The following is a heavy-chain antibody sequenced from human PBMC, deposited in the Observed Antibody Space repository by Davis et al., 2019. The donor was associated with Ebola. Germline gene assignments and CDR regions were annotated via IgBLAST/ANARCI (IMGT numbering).Heavy chain of an antibody. J-gene: IGHJ6*04. CDR3: ARHSERCYYYPMDV. CDR1: GFTVSSNY. CDR2: IFPGDSDT. D-gene: IGHD1-26*01. V-gene: IGHV5-51*01. Sequence: PGGSLRLSCAVSGFTVSSNYMNWVRQMPGKGLECMGIIFPGDSDTRYSPSFQGQVTISADKSISTAYLQWSSLKASDTGIYYCARHSERCYYYPMDVWGRGTTVTVSS.